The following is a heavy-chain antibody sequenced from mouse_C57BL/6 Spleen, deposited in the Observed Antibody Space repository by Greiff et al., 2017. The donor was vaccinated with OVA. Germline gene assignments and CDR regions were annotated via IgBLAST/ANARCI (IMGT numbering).Heavy chain of an antibody. Sequence: QVQLQQSGPELVKPGASVKISCKASGYAFSSSWMNWVKQRPGKGLEWIGRIYPGDGDNNYNGKLKGQATLTADKSSSTAHMQLSSLTSEDSAVYFCARSETAQDLGYGMDYWGQGTSVTVSS. CDR1: GYAFSSSW. CDR2: IYPGDGDN. J-gene: IGHJ4*01. CDR3: ARSETAQDLGYGMDY. D-gene: IGHD3-2*02. V-gene: IGHV1-82*01.